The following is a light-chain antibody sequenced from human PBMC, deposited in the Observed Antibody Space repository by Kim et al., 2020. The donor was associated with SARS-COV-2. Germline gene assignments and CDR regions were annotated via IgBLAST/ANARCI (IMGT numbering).Light chain of an antibody. CDR3: HQYDDSPLT. Sequence: PPGERVSLSCMASQSVGRNYLAWYQQKPGQVPRLLIYGVSYRATGVPERFSGSGSGTDFTLTISRLEPEDVAVYYCHQYDDSPLTFGGGTKVDIK. CDR2: GVS. J-gene: IGKJ4*01. CDR1: QSVGRNY. V-gene: IGKV3-20*01.